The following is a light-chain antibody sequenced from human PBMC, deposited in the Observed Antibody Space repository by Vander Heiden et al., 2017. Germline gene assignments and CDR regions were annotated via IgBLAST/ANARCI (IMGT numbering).Light chain of an antibody. CDR1: QSISSW. CDR2: KAS. Sequence: DIQMTQSPSTLSASVGDRVTITCRASQSISSWLAWYQQKPGKAPKLLIYKASSLESGVPSRFSGSGSGTEFTLTISGLQPDDFATYYCQQDNSYWTFGQGTKVEIK. CDR3: QQDNSYWT. J-gene: IGKJ1*01. V-gene: IGKV1-5*03.